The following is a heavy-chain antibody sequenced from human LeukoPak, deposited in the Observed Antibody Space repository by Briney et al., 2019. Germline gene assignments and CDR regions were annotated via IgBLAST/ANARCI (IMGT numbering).Heavy chain of an antibody. Sequence: PGGSLRLSCAASGFTLSSYSMNWVRQAPEKGLEWVSYISSSSSTIYYADSVKGRFTISRDNAKNSLYLQMNSLRAEDTAVYYCASAQFGSYSGADYWGQGTLVTVSS. CDR1: GFTLSSYS. V-gene: IGHV3-48*01. J-gene: IGHJ4*02. D-gene: IGHD1-26*01. CDR2: ISSSSSTI. CDR3: ASAQFGSYSGADY.